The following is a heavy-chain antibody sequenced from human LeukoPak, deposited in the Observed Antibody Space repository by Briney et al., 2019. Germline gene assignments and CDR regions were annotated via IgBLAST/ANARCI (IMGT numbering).Heavy chain of an antibody. J-gene: IGHJ4*02. CDR1: GFTFSSYW. CDR2: INHNGNVN. D-gene: IGHD4-17*01. V-gene: IGHV3-7*03. CDR3: ARAGGSTVSHSDY. Sequence: GGSLRLSCAASGFTFSSYWMNWARQAPGKGLERVASINHNGNVNYYVDSVKGRFTISRDNAKNSLYLQMSNLRAEDTAVYYCARAGGSTVSHSDYWGQGTLVTVSS.